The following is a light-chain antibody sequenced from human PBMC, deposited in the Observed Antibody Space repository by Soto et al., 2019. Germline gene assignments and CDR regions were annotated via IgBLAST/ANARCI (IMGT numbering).Light chain of an antibody. CDR2: DTS. J-gene: IGKJ1*01. CDR1: QGISNY. V-gene: IGKV1-39*01. CDR3: QQSYNTPQT. Sequence: DIHMTQFPSSLSATLGDRVTLTFQASQGISNYLDWYQQKPGKAPELLIYDTSTLVSGVPPRFTGSGSGTDFTLTITSLQPEDSATYYCQQSYNTPQTFGQGTKVDIK.